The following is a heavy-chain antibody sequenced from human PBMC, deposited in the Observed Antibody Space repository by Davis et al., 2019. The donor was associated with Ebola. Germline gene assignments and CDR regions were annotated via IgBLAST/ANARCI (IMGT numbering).Heavy chain of an antibody. V-gene: IGHV3-23*01. D-gene: IGHD4-17*01. CDR3: AKTRDYARYFDY. CDR1: GFTFTSFA. Sequence: GGSLRPSCAPPGFTFTSFAMSWVRQAPGKGLECVSAISGSGGRTYYADSVKGRFTISRDKSKNTMYLQMNSLRAEDTAVYYCAKTRDYARYFDYWGQGTLVTVSS. J-gene: IGHJ4*02. CDR2: ISGSGGRT.